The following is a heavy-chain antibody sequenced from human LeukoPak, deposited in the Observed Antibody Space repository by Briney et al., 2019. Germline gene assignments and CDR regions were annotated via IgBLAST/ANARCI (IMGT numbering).Heavy chain of an antibody. CDR3: AKGTEYFGSGDYYYGMDV. J-gene: IGHJ6*02. D-gene: IGHD3-9*01. CDR2: ISYDGSNK. V-gene: IGHV3-30*18. Sequence: PGGSLRLSCAASGFTFSSYGMHWVRQAPGKGLGWVAVISYDGSNKYYADSVKGRFTISRDNSKNTLYLQMNSLRAEDTAVYYCAKGTEYFGSGDYYYGMDVWGQGTTVTVSS. CDR1: GFTFSSYG.